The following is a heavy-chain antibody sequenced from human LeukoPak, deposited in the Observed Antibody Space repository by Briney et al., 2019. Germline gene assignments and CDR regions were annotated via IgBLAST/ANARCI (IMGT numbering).Heavy chain of an antibody. D-gene: IGHD1-26*01. CDR2: INHSGST. Sequence: PSETLSLTCAVYGGSFSGYYWSWIRQPPGKGLEWIGEINHSGSTNYNPSLKSRVTISVDTSKNQFSLKLSSVTAADTAVYYCASRIVGATTKYYYYYYMDVWGKGTTVTVS. CDR3: ASRIVGATTKYYYYYYMDV. V-gene: IGHV4-34*01. J-gene: IGHJ6*03. CDR1: GGSFSGYY.